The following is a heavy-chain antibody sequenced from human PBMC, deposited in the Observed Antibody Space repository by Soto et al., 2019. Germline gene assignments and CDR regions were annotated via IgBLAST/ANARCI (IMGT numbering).Heavy chain of an antibody. J-gene: IGHJ4*02. Sequence: PGGSLRLSCAASGFTFSSYGMHWVRQAPGKGLEWVAVIWYDGSNKYYADSVKGRFTISRDNSKNTLYLQMNSLGAEDTAVYYCARDGDGARGSTFDYWGQGTLVTVSS. D-gene: IGHD1-26*01. CDR3: ARDGDGARGSTFDY. V-gene: IGHV3-33*01. CDR1: GFTFSSYG. CDR2: IWYDGSNK.